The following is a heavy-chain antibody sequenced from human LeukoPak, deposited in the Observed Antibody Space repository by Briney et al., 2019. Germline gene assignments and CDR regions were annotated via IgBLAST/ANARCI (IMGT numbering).Heavy chain of an antibody. CDR2: IYSGGST. J-gene: IGHJ3*02. D-gene: IGHD4-17*01. CDR1: GFTVSSNY. Sequence: PGGSLRLSCAASGFTVSSNYMSWVRQAPGKGLEWVSVIYSGGSTYYADSVKGRFTISRDNSKNTLYLQMNSLRAEDTAVYYCARTPQDYGDSDDAFDIWGQGTMVTVSS. CDR3: ARTPQDYGDSDDAFDI. V-gene: IGHV3-53*01.